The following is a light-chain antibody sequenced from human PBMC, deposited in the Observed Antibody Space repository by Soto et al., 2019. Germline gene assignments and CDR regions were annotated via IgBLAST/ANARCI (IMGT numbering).Light chain of an antibody. V-gene: IGKV1-27*01. CDR1: QGISNY. Sequence: DIQMTQSPSSLSASVGDRVTITCRASQGISNYLAWFQQKPGKVPQLLIYSASTLQSGVPSRFSGSGSGTDLTLTISSLQPEDVATYYCLKHNSAPWTFGHGTKVEIK. CDR3: LKHNSAPWT. J-gene: IGKJ1*01. CDR2: SAS.